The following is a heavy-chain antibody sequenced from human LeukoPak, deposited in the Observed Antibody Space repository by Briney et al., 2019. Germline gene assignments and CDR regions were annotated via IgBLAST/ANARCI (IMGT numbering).Heavy chain of an antibody. CDR3: ARVELGYCSGCSCYHDIYYYYGMDV. Sequence: PGRSLRLSCAASGFTFSSYAMHWVRQAPGKGLEWVAVISYDGSNKYYADSVKGRFTISRDNSKNTLYLQMNSLRAEDTAVYYCARVELGYCSGCSCYHDIYYYYGMDVWGQGTTVTVSS. CDR2: ISYDGSNK. D-gene: IGHD2-15*01. J-gene: IGHJ6*02. CDR1: GFTFSSYA. V-gene: IGHV3-30-3*01.